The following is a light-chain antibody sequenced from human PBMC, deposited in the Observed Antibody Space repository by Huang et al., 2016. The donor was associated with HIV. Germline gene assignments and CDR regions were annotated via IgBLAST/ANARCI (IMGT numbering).Light chain of an antibody. CDR3: QHYNSFPWT. CDR1: QSIGTW. V-gene: IGKV1-5*03. Sequence: DIQMTQSSVSLSASVGDRVTITCRASQSIGTWLAWYQQKAGKAPNLLIYEASTLETGVPSRFSGAGSGTEFTLTISSLQPDDFATYYCQHYNSFPWTFGQGTKVEV. CDR2: EAS. J-gene: IGKJ1*01.